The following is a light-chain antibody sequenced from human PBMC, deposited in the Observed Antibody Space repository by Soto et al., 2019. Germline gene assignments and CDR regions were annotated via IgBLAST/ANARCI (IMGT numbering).Light chain of an antibody. J-gene: IGKJ1*01. V-gene: IGKV3-15*01. CDR3: QQYNNWPPWT. CDR2: GAS. CDR1: QXXSSN. Sequence: EIVMTXSPXXXXVSXGXRAXXXXXASQXXSSNLAWYQQKPGQAPRLLIYGASTRATGIPARFSGSGSGTEFTLTISSLQSEDFAVYYCQQYNNWPPWTFGQGTKVEIK.